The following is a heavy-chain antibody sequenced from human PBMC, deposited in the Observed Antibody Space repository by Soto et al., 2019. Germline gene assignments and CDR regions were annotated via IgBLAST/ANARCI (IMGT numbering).Heavy chain of an antibody. J-gene: IGHJ6*02. CDR3: AGEDEGGDSLDG. Sequence: SETLSLTCTVSGGSISSSSYYWGWIRQPPGKGLEWIGSIYYSGSTYYNPSLKSRVTISVDTSKNQFSLKLSSVTAADTAVYYGAGEDEGGDSLDGWGQGTTVTVSS. V-gene: IGHV4-39*02. CDR2: IYYSGST. CDR1: GGSISSSSYY. D-gene: IGHD2-21*02.